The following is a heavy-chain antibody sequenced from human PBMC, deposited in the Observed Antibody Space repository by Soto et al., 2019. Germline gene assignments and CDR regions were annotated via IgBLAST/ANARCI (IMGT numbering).Heavy chain of an antibody. CDR1: GFTFSSYG. J-gene: IGHJ2*01. Sequence: QVQLVESGGGVVQPGRSLRLSCAASGFTFSSYGMHWVRQAPGKGLEWVAVIWYDGSNKYYADSVKGRFTISRDNSKNTLYLQMNSLRVEDTAVYYCARAYYYDSSGRGYFDLWGRGTLVTVSS. V-gene: IGHV3-33*01. D-gene: IGHD3-22*01. CDR3: ARAYYYDSSGRGYFDL. CDR2: IWYDGSNK.